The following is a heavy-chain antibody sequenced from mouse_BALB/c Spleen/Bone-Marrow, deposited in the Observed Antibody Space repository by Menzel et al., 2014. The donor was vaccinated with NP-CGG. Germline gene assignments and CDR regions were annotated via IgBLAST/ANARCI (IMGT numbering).Heavy chain of an antibody. CDR3: ASPIYYDYPLFAY. V-gene: IGHV2-9*02. J-gene: IGHJ3*01. CDR1: GFTLTSYG. CDR2: ICAGGST. Sequence: QVQLQQSGPGLVAPSQSLSITCTVSGFTLTSYGVHWVRQPPGKGLEWLGVICAGGSTNYNSALMSRLSISKDNSKSQVFLKMNSLQTDDTAMYYCASPIYYDYPLFAYWGQGTLVTVSA. D-gene: IGHD2-4*01.